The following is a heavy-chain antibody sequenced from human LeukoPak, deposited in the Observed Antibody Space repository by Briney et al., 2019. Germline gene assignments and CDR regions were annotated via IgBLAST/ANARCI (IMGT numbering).Heavy chain of an antibody. J-gene: IGHJ4*02. CDR3: ARDQRYGGKFGY. CDR2: INPNSGGT. Sequence: ASVKVSRKSSGYTFTGYYMHWVRQAPGQGLEWMGWINPNSGGTNYSQKFQGRVTMTRDTSISTAYVELSRLRSDDTAVYYCARDQRYGGKFGYWGQGTLVTVSS. CDR1: GYTFTGYY. D-gene: IGHD4-23*01. V-gene: IGHV1-2*02.